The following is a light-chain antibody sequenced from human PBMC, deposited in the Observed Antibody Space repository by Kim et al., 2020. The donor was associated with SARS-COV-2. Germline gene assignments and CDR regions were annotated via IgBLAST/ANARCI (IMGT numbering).Light chain of an antibody. J-gene: IGLJ2*01. Sequence: QSVLTQPVSVSGSPGQSITISCTGTYSDVDNYNHVSWYQQHQGKASKLIIYAVTDRPSVVSSRFSGSKSGNTASLTISGLQAEDEADYYCSSYTTSTWLFGGGTQLTVL. CDR1: YSDVDNYNH. CDR2: AVT. CDR3: SSYTTSTWL. V-gene: IGLV2-14*03.